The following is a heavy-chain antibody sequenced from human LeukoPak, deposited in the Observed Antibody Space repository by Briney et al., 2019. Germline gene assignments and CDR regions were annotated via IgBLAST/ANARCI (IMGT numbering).Heavy chain of an antibody. D-gene: IGHD6-13*01. CDR3: ARGAAAEPDYGVFDY. CDR2: ISDGGRNT. V-gene: IGHV3-23*01. J-gene: IGHJ4*02. Sequence: QAGGSLRLSCATSGFAFSSYTMNWVRQAPGKGLEWVSTISDGGRNTHYADSVEGRFTISRDDSQNTLFLQMNSLRAEDTAVYYCARGAAAEPDYGVFDYWGQGTLVTVSS. CDR1: GFAFSSYT.